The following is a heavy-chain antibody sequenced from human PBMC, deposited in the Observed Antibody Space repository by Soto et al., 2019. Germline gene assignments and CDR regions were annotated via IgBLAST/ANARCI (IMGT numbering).Heavy chain of an antibody. V-gene: IGHV3-23*01. CDR3: VKDRDDIGMVEASDI. J-gene: IGHJ3*02. CDR2: ISDSGTST. CDR1: GFTFSRDA. D-gene: IGHD3-9*01. Sequence: GGSLRLSCAASGFTFSRDAMSCVRRAPGKGLEWVSAISDSGTSTYYADSVKGRFSISRDDSKNTFYLQLNSLRVEDTAPYYCVKDRDDIGMVEASDIWGQGTMVTVSS.